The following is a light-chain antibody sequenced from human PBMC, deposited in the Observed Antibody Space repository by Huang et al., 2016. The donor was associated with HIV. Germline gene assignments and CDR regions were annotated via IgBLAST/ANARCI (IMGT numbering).Light chain of an antibody. CDR3: QQYNNWPPWT. CDR1: QSITSN. J-gene: IGKJ1*01. Sequence: EIVMTQSPASLSVSPGERATLSCRARQSITSNFSWDQQKPGQAPRLLIYSASTSAPGIPAMLSCIGSCTEFTLSIRSLQCEECAVYYCQQYNNWPPWTFGQGTKVEIK. CDR2: SAS. V-gene: IGKV3-15*01.